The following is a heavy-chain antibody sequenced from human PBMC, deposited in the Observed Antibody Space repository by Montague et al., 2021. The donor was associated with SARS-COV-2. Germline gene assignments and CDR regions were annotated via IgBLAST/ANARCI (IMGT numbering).Heavy chain of an antibody. CDR1: GFIFRDYA. D-gene: IGHD3-9*01. CDR2: IDYHDCVHQ. J-gene: IGHJ4*02. V-gene: IGHV3-23*01. CDR3: VTSIRNHFDY. Sequence: SLRLSCAASGFIFRDYAMNWVRQAPGKGLEWVSTIDYHDCVHQHYAESVEGRVTISRDNSRNTVSLQMNSLTAADTAVYFCVTSIRNHFDYGGKGTTVTGS.